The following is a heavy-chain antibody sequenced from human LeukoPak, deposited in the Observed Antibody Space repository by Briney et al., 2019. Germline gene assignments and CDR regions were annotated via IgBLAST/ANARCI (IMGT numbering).Heavy chain of an antibody. CDR2: IYYSGST. V-gene: IGHV4-59*01. J-gene: IGHJ6*03. D-gene: IGHD3-10*01. Sequence: SETLSLTCTVSGGSISSYYWSWIRQPPGKGLEWIGYIYYSGSTNYNPSLKSRVTISVDTSKNQFSLKLSSVTAADTAVYYCARMAYYYGSGSYSGYYYYYYMDVWGKGTTVTISS. CDR3: ARMAYYYGSGSYSGYYYYYYMDV. CDR1: GGSISSYY.